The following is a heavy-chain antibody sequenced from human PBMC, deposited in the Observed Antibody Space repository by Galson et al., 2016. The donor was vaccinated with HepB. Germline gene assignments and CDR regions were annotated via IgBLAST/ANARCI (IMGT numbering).Heavy chain of an antibody. J-gene: IGHJ4*01. Sequence: SETLSLTCTVSGESLSGYFWSWIRQPPGKGLEWIGEVNHRGTTNYDSSLEGRVTISADTSKNQFSLNLSSVTAEDTAVYFCARDGFPGFGSFFDYWGHGALVTVSS. D-gene: IGHD3-10*01. CDR2: VNHRGTT. CDR1: GESLSGYF. V-gene: IGHV4-34*01. CDR3: ARDGFPGFGSFFDY.